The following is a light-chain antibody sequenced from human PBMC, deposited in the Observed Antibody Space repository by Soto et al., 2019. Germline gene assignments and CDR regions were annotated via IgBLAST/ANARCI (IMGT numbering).Light chain of an antibody. CDR1: QSISSW. Sequence: DIQMTQSPSSLSASVGDRVTIPCRASQSISSWLAWYQQKPGKAPKLLIYDASSLESGVPSRFSGSGSGTEFTLTITSLQPDDFETYYCQQYNSYPWTFGQGTKVDI. CDR2: DAS. J-gene: IGKJ1*01. V-gene: IGKV1-5*01. CDR3: QQYNSYPWT.